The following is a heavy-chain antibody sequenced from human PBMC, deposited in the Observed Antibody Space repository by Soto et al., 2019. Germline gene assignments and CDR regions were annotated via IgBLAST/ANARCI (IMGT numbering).Heavy chain of an antibody. CDR1: GGSFSGYY. Sequence: QVQLQQWGAGLLKPSETLSLTCAVYGGSFSGYYWSWIRQPPGKGLEWIGEINHSGSTNYNPSLKSRVTISVDTSKNQFSLKLSSVTAADTAVYYCARGPPGYCSGGSCYPFDYWGQGTLVTVSS. CDR2: INHSGST. V-gene: IGHV4-34*01. J-gene: IGHJ4*02. D-gene: IGHD2-15*01. CDR3: ARGPPGYCSGGSCYPFDY.